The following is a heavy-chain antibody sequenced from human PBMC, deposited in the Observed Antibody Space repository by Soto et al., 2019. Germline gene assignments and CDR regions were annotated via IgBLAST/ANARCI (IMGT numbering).Heavy chain of an antibody. Sequence: GGSLRLSCAASGFTFSSYSMNWVRQAPGKGLEWVSSISSSSSYIYYADSVKGRFTISRDNAKNSLYLQMNSLRAEDTAVYYCAGYDFWSGYTTPDTNYWGQGTLVTVSS. D-gene: IGHD3-3*01. CDR3: AGYDFWSGYTTPDTNY. CDR2: ISSSSSYI. J-gene: IGHJ4*02. V-gene: IGHV3-21*01. CDR1: GFTFSSYS.